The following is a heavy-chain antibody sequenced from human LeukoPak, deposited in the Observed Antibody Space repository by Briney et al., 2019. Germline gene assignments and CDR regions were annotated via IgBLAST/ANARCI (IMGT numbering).Heavy chain of an antibody. CDR1: GFTASSNY. Sequence: PGGSLRLSCAASGFTASSNYMSWVRQAPGKGLEWVSVLYSGGNTYYADSAKGRFTISRDNSKNTLYLQMNSLRAEDTAVYYCATSYCSGGSCYPKYFQHWGQGTLVTVSS. V-gene: IGHV3-66*02. CDR2: LYSGGNT. D-gene: IGHD2-15*01. J-gene: IGHJ1*01. CDR3: ATSYCSGGSCYPKYFQH.